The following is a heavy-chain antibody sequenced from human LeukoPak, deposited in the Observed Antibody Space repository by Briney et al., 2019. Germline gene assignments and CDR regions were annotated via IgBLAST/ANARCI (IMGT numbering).Heavy chain of an antibody. CDR2: ISGGGGST. CDR1: GFTFSSYT. V-gene: IGHV3-23*01. D-gene: IGHD1-1*01. J-gene: IGHJ4*02. Sequence: PGGSLRLSCAASGFTFSSYTMSWVRQAPGKGLEWVSGISGGGGSTYYADSVKGRFTISRDNSKNTLYLQMNSLRAEDTAVYYCATGYNTFWNGFDYGGQGPLVTVS. CDR3: ATGYNTFWNGFDY.